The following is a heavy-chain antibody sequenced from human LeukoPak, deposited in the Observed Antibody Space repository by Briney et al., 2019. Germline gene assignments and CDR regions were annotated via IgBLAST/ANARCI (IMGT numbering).Heavy chain of an antibody. Sequence: ASVKVSCKASGYTFTRYGVSWVRQAPGQGLERMGWIRGDNGDTNYAQNFQGRVTMTTDTPSSTAYMEVRSLRSDDTAVYYCARVVLTGYYFFDYWGQGTLVTVSS. V-gene: IGHV1-18*01. CDR2: IRGDNGDT. D-gene: IGHD3-9*01. CDR1: GYTFTRYG. CDR3: ARVVLTGYYFFDY. J-gene: IGHJ4*02.